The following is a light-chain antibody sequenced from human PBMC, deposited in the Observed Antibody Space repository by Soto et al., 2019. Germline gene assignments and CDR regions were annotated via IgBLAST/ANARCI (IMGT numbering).Light chain of an antibody. CDR3: SSYSSSSTLVV. J-gene: IGLJ2*01. Sequence: QSALTQPASVSGSPGQSITISCTGTSSDVGGYNYVSWYQQHPGKAPKLMIYELRNRPSGVSNRFSGSKSGNTASLTISGLQAEDEADYYCSSYSSSSTLVVFGGGTKLTVL. V-gene: IGLV2-14*03. CDR2: ELR. CDR1: SSDVGGYNY.